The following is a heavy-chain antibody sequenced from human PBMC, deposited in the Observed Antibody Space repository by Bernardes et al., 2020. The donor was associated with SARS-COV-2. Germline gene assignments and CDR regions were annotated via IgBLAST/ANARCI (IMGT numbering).Heavy chain of an antibody. D-gene: IGHD4-17*01. V-gene: IGHV3-64*01. Sequence: GGSLRLSCAASGFILSDYSMHWVRQAPGKGLEFVSSLSTNGGSTYYAKSVKGRFTISRDDSKNTLYLQMGSLRPEDSALYYCARDLYGGNSIPACWGQGTLVTVSS. CDR1: GFILSDYS. J-gene: IGHJ4*02. CDR3: ARDLYGGNSIPAC. CDR2: LSTNGGST.